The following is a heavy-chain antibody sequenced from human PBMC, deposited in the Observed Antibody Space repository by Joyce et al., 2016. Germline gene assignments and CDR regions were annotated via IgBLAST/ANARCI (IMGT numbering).Heavy chain of an antibody. V-gene: IGHV5-51*01. CDR3: ARRFSGAGNYHQFFEY. J-gene: IGHJ4*02. D-gene: IGHD3-10*01. CDR2: IYPGDSDT. CDR1: GYNFPSYW. Sequence: EVQLVQSGTEIKKSGESLRISCQVSGYNFPSYWIAWVRQTPEKGLEWMGIIYPGDSDTRYSPSFQGHVTLSVDKSISTAYLQWNSLKASDTGIYYCARRFSGAGNYHQFFEYWGRGTLVTVSA.